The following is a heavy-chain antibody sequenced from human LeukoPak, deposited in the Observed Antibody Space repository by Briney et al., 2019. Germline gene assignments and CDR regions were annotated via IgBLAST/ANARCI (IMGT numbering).Heavy chain of an antibody. CDR1: GFTLSSYE. D-gene: IGHD1-26*01. CDR2: ISSSGRSI. CDR3: VRSYYVGFDY. J-gene: IGHJ4*02. V-gene: IGHV3-48*03. Sequence: PGGSLRLSCAASGFTLSSYEMNWVRQAPGKGLEWVSCISSSGRSIYYVDSVKGRFTISRDNAKNSLYLHMNSLRAEDTAVYYCVRSYYVGFDYWGQGTLVTVSS.